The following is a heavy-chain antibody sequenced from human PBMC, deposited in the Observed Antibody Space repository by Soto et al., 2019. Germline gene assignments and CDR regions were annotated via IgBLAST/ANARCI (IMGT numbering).Heavy chain of an antibody. CDR2: INHSGST. J-gene: IGHJ4*02. Sequence: PSETLSLTCAVYGGSFSGYYWSWIRQPPGKGLEWIGEINHSGSTNYNPSLKSRVTISVDTSKNQFSLKLSSVTAADTAVYYCARVGAAYSSSVPDYWGQGTLVTVSS. CDR1: GGSFSGYY. CDR3: ARVGAAYSSSVPDY. V-gene: IGHV4-34*01. D-gene: IGHD6-6*01.